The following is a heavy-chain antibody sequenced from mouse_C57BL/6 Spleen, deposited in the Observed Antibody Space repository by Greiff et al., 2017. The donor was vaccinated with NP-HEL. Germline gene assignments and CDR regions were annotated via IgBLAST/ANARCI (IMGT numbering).Heavy chain of an antibody. V-gene: IGHV5-6*01. CDR1: GFTFSSYG. D-gene: IGHD2-4*01. CDR2: ISSGGSYT. CDR3: ARRDDYDEGYAMDY. J-gene: IGHJ4*01. Sequence: DVQLQESGGDLVKPGGSLKLSCAASGFTFSSYGMSWVRQTPDKRLEWVATISSGGSYTYYPDSVKGRFTISRDNAKNTLYLQMSSLKSEDTAMYYCARRDDYDEGYAMDYWGQGTSVTVSS.